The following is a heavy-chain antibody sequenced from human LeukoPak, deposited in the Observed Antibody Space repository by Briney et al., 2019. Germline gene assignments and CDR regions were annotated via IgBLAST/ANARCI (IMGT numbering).Heavy chain of an antibody. CDR3: ARDRPLHYFDY. J-gene: IGHJ4*02. Sequence: GGSLRLSCAASGFTFSNFGMSWVRQAPGKGLEWVSSISSSSSYIYYGDSVKGRFTISRDNAKNSLYLQMNSLRAEDTAVYYCARDRPLHYFDYWGQGTLVTVSS. CDR1: GFTFSNFG. CDR2: ISSSSSYI. V-gene: IGHV3-21*01.